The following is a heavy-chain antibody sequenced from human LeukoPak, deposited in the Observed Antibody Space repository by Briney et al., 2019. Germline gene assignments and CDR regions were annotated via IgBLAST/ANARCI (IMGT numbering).Heavy chain of an antibody. D-gene: IGHD3-3*01. CDR3: ARDSRGLTIFGVVTTYYYYGMDV. V-gene: IGHV1-18*01. CDR1: GYTFTNYG. CDR2: ISAYNGNT. J-gene: IGHJ6*02. Sequence: ASVKVSCKASGYTFTNYGISWVRQAPGQGLEWMGWISAYNGNTNYAQKLQGRVTMTTDTSTSTAYMELRSLRSDDTAVYYCARDSRGLTIFGVVTTYYYYGMDVWGQGTTVTVSS.